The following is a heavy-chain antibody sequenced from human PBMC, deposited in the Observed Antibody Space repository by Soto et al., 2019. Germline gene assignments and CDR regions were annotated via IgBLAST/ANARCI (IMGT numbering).Heavy chain of an antibody. Sequence: HLVESGGGVVQPGKSLRLSCAASKFTFSTYDMHWVRQAPGKGLEWVAVVSYDGNKRYYADSVTGRCTISRANSKNTVYLEMNSLRPEDTAVYFCAKGRDSTGLYYREGDSWGQGNLVTVSS. J-gene: IGHJ4*02. CDR2: VSYDGNKR. CDR1: KFTFSTYD. CDR3: AKGRDSTGLYYREGDS. D-gene: IGHD6-19*01. V-gene: IGHV3-30*18.